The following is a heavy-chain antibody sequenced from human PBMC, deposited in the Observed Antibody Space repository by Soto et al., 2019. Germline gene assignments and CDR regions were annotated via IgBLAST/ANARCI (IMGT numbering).Heavy chain of an antibody. J-gene: IGHJ2*01. CDR3: ARGRDTVTVNWYFDL. CDR1: GFTFSSYE. D-gene: IGHD4-17*01. Sequence: PGGSLRLSCAASGFTFSSYEMNWVRQAPGKGLEWVSYISSSGSTIYYADSVKGRFTISRDNAKNSLYLQMNSLRAEDTAVYYCARGRDTVTVNWYFDLWGRGTLVTVS. V-gene: IGHV3-48*03. CDR2: ISSSGSTI.